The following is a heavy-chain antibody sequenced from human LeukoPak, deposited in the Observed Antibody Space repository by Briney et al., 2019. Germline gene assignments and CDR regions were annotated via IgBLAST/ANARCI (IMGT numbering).Heavy chain of an antibody. Sequence: ASVKVSCKASGYTFTAYYMHWVRQAPGQGLEWMGWINPSNGGTNYAQKFQGRVTMTRDTSISTAYMELSRLTSDDTAVYYCARDYNYYGSAGYGMDVWGQGTTVTVSS. CDR2: INPSNGGT. CDR3: ARDYNYYGSAGYGMDV. D-gene: IGHD3-10*01. CDR1: GYTFTAYY. J-gene: IGHJ6*02. V-gene: IGHV1-2*02.